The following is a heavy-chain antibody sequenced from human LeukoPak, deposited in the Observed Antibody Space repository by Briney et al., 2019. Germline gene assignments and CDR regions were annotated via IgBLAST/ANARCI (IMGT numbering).Heavy chain of an antibody. V-gene: IGHV4-34*01. Sequence: ASETLTLTCAVYGGSFSAYYWSWIRQPPGKGLEWIGEINHSGSTNYNPSLKSRVAISVDTSRNQFSLRLSSVTAADTAVYYCARGQRITMTDWGQGTLVTVSS. J-gene: IGHJ4*02. CDR3: ARGQRITMTD. CDR2: INHSGST. D-gene: IGHD3-22*01. CDR1: GGSFSAYY.